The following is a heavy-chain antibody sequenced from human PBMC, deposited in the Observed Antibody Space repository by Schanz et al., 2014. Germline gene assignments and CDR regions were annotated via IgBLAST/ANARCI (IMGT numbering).Heavy chain of an antibody. CDR1: GGSINSNSYY. CDR3: ARHGPLAGIPLDY. V-gene: IGHV4-39*01. D-gene: IGHD6-19*01. J-gene: IGHJ4*02. CDR2: VFYTGTT. Sequence: QLQLQESGPGLVKPSETLSLICSVSGGSINSNSYYWGWIRQPPGKGLEWIGNVFYTGTTYTNPSHRSRLPLSVDTSNNQFSLKLTSVTAADTAVYFCARHGPLAGIPLDYWGRGTLVTVSS.